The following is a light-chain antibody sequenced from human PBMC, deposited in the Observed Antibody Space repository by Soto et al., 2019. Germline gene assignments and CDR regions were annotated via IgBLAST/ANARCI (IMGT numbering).Light chain of an antibody. V-gene: IGLV1-40*01. CDR1: SSNIGAGYD. CDR2: ENN. CDR3: QSYDSSLTGAI. J-gene: IGLJ2*01. Sequence: QSVLTQTPSVSGAPGQRVTISCTGSSSNIGAGYDVHWYQQLPGTAPKLLIYENNNRPSGVPDRFSGSKSGTSASLAVTGLQAEDEADYYCQSYDSSLTGAIFGGGPKVTVL.